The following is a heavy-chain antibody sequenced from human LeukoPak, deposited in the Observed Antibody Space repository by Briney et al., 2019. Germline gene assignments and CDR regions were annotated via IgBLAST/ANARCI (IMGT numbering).Heavy chain of an antibody. D-gene: IGHD6-13*01. CDR2: IFYSGRT. CDR1: GGSISSYY. V-gene: IGHV4-59*08. J-gene: IGHJ5*02. CDR3: ARAYSSSWYFNWFDP. Sequence: PSETLSLTCSVSGGSISSYYWSWIRQPPGKGLEWIGYIFYSGRTSYNPSLKSRVTISVDTSKNHFSLTLSSVTAADTAMYYCARAYSSSWYFNWFDPWGQGTLVTVSS.